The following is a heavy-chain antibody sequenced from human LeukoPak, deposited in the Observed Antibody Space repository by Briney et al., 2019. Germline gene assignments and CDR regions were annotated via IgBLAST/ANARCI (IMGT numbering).Heavy chain of an antibody. J-gene: IGHJ4*02. V-gene: IGHV4-59*01. Sequence: PSETLSLTCTVSGGSINSYYWSWIRQPPGKGLEWIGYIFYSGNTNYNPSLKSRVTISVDTSKNQFSLKLSSVIAADTAVYYCARGGSRGYDPFDYWGEGTLVTVSS. CDR2: IFYSGNT. CDR3: ARGGSRGYDPFDY. D-gene: IGHD5-12*01. CDR1: GGSINSYY.